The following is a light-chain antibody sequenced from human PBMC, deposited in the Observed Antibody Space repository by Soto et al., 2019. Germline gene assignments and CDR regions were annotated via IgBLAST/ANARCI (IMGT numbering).Light chain of an antibody. CDR1: QTISNW. J-gene: IGKJ5*01. CDR2: DAS. CDR3: QQYHTSSIT. Sequence: DIQMTQSTSTLSASVGDRVTIPCRASQTISNWLAWYQQKPGKAPTLLIYDASTLERGVPSRFSGTGSGTEFTLSIDSLQPDDFATYYCQQYHTSSITFGQGTRLEI. V-gene: IGKV1-5*01.